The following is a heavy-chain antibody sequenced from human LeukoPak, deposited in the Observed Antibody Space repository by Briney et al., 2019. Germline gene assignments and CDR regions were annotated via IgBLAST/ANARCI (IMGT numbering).Heavy chain of an antibody. CDR2: ISLSGHSV. J-gene: IGHJ4*02. CDR3: TKQHTGAMGFGTTEHFDY. Sequence: PGGSLRLSCAASGFIFSEYYLSWIRQAPGKGLEWVSYISLSGHSVYYADSVKGRFTISRDNAKNSLYLQMDSLRAEDTAVYYCTKQHTGAMGFGTTEHFDYWGQGTLVTVSS. V-gene: IGHV3-11*01. CDR1: GFIFSEYY. D-gene: IGHD1/OR15-1a*01.